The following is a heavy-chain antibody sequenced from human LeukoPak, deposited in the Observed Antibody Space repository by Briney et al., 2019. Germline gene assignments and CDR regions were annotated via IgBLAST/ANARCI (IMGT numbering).Heavy chain of an antibody. D-gene: IGHD5-18*01. CDR1: GYTFTSYG. V-gene: IGHV1-2*02. CDR3: ARAGYSYGSRWFDP. Sequence: ASVKVSCKASGYTFTSYGISWVRQAPGQGLEWMGWINPNSGGTNYAQKFQGGVTMTRDTSISTAYMELSRLRSDDTAVYYCARAGYSYGSRWFDPWGQGTLVTVSS. J-gene: IGHJ5*02. CDR2: INPNSGGT.